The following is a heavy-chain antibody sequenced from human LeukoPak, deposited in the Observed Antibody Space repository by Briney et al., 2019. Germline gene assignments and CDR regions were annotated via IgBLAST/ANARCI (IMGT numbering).Heavy chain of an antibody. V-gene: IGHV1-18*04. D-gene: IGHD3-10*01. CDR1: GYTFTSYG. Sequence: ASVKVSCKASGYTFTSYGISWVRQAPGQGLEWMGWISAYNGNTNYAHKLQGRVTMTTDTSTSTAYVELRSLRSDDTAVYYCARCSRYYYGSGSYYNSDDAFDIWGQGTMVTVSS. J-gene: IGHJ3*02. CDR2: ISAYNGNT. CDR3: ARCSRYYYGSGSYYNSDDAFDI.